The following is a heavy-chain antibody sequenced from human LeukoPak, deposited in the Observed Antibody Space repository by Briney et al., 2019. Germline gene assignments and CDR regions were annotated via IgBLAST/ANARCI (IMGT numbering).Heavy chain of an antibody. J-gene: IGHJ4*02. V-gene: IGHV4-34*01. CDR1: GGSFSGYY. CDR2: INHSGGT. D-gene: IGHD6-25*01. Sequence: PSETLSLTCAVYGGSFSGYYWSWIRQPPGKGLEWIGEINHSGGTNYNPSLKSRVTISVDTSKNQFSLKLSSVTAADTAVYYCARFSGSSGRYYFDYWGQGTLVTVSS. CDR3: ARFSGSSGRYYFDY.